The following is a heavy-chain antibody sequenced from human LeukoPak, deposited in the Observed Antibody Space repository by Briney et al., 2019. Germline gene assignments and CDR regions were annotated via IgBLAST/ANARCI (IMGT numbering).Heavy chain of an antibody. J-gene: IGHJ4*02. CDR3: ARHSRGAYYYGSGSYLD. D-gene: IGHD3-10*01. Sequence: ASVKVSCKASGYTFTGYYMHWVRQAPGQGLEWMGWINPNSGGTNYAQKFQGRVTMTRDTSISTAYMELSRLRSDDTAVYYCARHSRGAYYYGSGSYLDWGQGTLVTVSS. CDR2: INPNSGGT. V-gene: IGHV1-2*02. CDR1: GYTFTGYY.